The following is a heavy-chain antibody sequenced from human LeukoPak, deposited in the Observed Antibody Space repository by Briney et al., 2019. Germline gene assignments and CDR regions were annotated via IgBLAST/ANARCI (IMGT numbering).Heavy chain of an antibody. Sequence: ASVKVSCKASGGTFSSYAISWVRQAPGQGLEWMGGIIPIFGTANYAQKFQGRVTITADESTSTAYMELSSLRSEDTAVYYCARDQYCSSTSCYLEFWFDPWGQGTLVTVSS. CDR1: GGTFSSYA. D-gene: IGHD2-2*01. CDR3: ARDQYCSSTSCYLEFWFDP. CDR2: IIPIFGTA. V-gene: IGHV1-69*13. J-gene: IGHJ5*02.